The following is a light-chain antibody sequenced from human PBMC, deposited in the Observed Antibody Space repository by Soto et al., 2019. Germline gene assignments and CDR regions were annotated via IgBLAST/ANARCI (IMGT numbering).Light chain of an antibody. CDR1: QSISSW. V-gene: IGKV1-5*01. CDR2: EAS. CDR3: QQYLSSPYT. Sequence: DIQMTQSPPSLSASVGDRVTITCRASQSISSWLAWYQQKPRKAPKLLIYEASSLESGVPSRFSGSGSGTEFAHAISSLQPDDFATYYCQQYLSSPYTCGQGTKLDIK. J-gene: IGKJ2*01.